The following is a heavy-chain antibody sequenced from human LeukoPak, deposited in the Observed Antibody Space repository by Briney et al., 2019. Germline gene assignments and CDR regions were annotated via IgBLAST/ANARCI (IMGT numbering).Heavy chain of an antibody. CDR1: GGSFSSYY. CDR2: INHSGST. V-gene: IGHV4-34*01. CDR3: ARKEDRYDDSSGYRFDY. Sequence: ASETLSLTCAVYGGSFSSYYWSWIRQPPGKGLEWIGQINHSGSTNYNPSLKSRVTISVDTSKNQFSLKLSSVTAADTAVYYCARKEDRYDDSSGYRFDYWGQGTLVTVSS. J-gene: IGHJ4*02. D-gene: IGHD3-22*01.